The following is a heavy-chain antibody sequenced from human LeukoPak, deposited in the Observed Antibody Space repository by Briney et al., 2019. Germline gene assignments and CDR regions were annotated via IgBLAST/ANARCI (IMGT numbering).Heavy chain of an antibody. J-gene: IGHJ4*02. CDR3: ARASYYGSGSYYWDYFDY. D-gene: IGHD3-10*01. V-gene: IGHV1-69*04. CDR1: GGTFSSYA. Sequence: EASVKVSCKASGGTFSSYAISWVRQAPGQGLEWMGRIIPILGIANYAQKFQGRVTITADKSTSTAYMELSSLRSEDTAAYYCARASYYGSGSYYWDYFDYWGQGTLVTVSS. CDR2: IIPILGIA.